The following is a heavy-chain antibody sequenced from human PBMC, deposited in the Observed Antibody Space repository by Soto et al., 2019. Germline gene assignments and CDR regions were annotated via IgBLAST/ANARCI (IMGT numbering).Heavy chain of an antibody. J-gene: IGHJ5*02. V-gene: IGHV3-15*07. CDR2: IKSKTDGGTT. Sequence: GGSLRLSCAASGLTFSNAWMNWVRQAPGKGLEWVGRIKSKTDGGTTDYAAPVKGRFTISRDDSKNTLYLQMNSLKTEDTAVYYCTTDAELLWFGELLDFDPWGQGTLVTVSS. CDR1: GLTFSNAW. D-gene: IGHD3-10*01. CDR3: TTDAELLWFGELLDFDP.